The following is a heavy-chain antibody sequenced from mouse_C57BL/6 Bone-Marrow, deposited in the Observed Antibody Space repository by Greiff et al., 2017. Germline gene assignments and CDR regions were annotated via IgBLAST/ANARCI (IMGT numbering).Heavy chain of an antibody. CDR1: GFTFSDFY. J-gene: IGHJ2*01. V-gene: IGHV7-1*01. CDR2: SRNKANDYTT. CDR3: ARSGDERPYFDY. D-gene: IGHD3-1*01. Sequence: EVMLVESGGGLVQSGRSLRLSCATSGFTFSDFYMEWVRQAPGKGLEWIAASRNKANDYTTEYSASVKGRFIVSRDTSQSILYLQMNALRAEDTAIYYCARSGDERPYFDYWGQGTTLTVSS.